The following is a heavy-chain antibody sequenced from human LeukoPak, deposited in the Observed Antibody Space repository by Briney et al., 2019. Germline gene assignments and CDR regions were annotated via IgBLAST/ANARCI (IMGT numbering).Heavy chain of an antibody. CDR2: IYTSGGT. J-gene: IGHJ3*02. D-gene: IGHD2-21*02. CDR1: GASISSYY. V-gene: IGHV4-4*07. Sequence: PSETLSLTCTVSGASISSYYWRWIRQPAGKGLEWIARIYTSGGTTSNPSLKSLITMSVDTSKNQFSLKLSSVTAADMSLYYCTRDNGGDLYAFYIWGQGTVVTVSS. CDR3: TRDNGGDLYAFYI.